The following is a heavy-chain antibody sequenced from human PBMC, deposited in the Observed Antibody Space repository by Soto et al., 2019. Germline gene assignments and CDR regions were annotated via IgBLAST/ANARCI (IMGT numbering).Heavy chain of an antibody. J-gene: IGHJ4*02. Sequence: GSLRLSCEASGFTFSSYSMNWVRQAPGKGLEWVSSISSSSSYIYYADSVKGRFTISRDNAKNSLYLQMNSLRAEDTAVYYCARDQPGYSYGYGLGYWGQGTLVTVSS. V-gene: IGHV3-21*01. D-gene: IGHD5-18*01. CDR1: GFTFSSYS. CDR3: ARDQPGYSYGYGLGY. CDR2: ISSSSSYI.